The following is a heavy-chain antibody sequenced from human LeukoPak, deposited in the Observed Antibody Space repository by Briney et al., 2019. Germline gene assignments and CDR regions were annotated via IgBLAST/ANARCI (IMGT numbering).Heavy chain of an antibody. CDR3: ARGGVYYSSQHDY. D-gene: IGHD6-13*01. CDR1: VFLLRRYW. V-gene: IGHV3-74*01. J-gene: IGHJ4*02. Sequence: GGSLRLLCAASVFLLRRYWMHCVRHAPGKALVGVSRLNSDGCRTLCADFVEGRLTISRHNAKHSLYLQMNSQRAEDTAVYYCARGGVYYSSQHDYWGQGTLVSVPS. CDR2: LNSDGCRT.